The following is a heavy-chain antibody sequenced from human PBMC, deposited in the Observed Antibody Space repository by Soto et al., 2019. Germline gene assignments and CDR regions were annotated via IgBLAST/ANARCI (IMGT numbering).Heavy chain of an antibody. Sequence: ASVKVSCKASGYTFTSYAMHWVRQAPGQRLEWMGWINAGNGNTKYSQKFQGRVTITRDTSASTAYMELSSLRSEDTAVYYCARGPTTGTGPDAFDIWGQGTMVTVSS. CDR3: ARGPTTGTGPDAFDI. CDR2: INAGNGNT. CDR1: GYTFTSYA. D-gene: IGHD1-1*01. J-gene: IGHJ3*02. V-gene: IGHV1-3*01.